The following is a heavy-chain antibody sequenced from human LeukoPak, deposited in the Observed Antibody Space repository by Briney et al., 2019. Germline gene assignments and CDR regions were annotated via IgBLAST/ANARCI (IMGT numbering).Heavy chain of an antibody. V-gene: IGHV4-59*12. Sequence: PSETLSLTCTVSGGSISSYYWSWIRQPPGKGLEWIGYIYYSGSTNYNPSLKSRVTISVDTSKNQFSLKLSSVTAADTAVYYCARDNDILTGYYLFDYWGQGTLVTVSS. CDR3: ARDNDILTGYYLFDY. J-gene: IGHJ4*02. CDR1: GGSISSYY. D-gene: IGHD3-9*01. CDR2: IYYSGST.